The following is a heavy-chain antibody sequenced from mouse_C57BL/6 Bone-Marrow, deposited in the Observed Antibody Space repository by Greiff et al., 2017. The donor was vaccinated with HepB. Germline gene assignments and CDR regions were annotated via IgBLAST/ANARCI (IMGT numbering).Heavy chain of an antibody. D-gene: IGHD4-1*01. Sequence: EVQLKESGGGLVKPGGSLKLSCAASGFTFSDYGMHWVRQAPEKGLEWVAYISSGSSTIYYADTVKGRFTISRDNAKNTLFLQMTSLRSEDTAMYYCARPNWEGFAYWGQGTLVTVSA. CDR3: ARPNWEGFAY. J-gene: IGHJ3*01. CDR2: ISSGSSTI. CDR1: GFTFSDYG. V-gene: IGHV5-17*01.